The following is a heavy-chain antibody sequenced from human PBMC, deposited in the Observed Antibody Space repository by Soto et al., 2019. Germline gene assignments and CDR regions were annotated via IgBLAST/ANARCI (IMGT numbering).Heavy chain of an antibody. CDR3: ARGRLIVVVAATRDYYGMDV. V-gene: IGHV1-46*01. CDR1: GYTFTSYY. Sequence: ASVKVSCKASGYTFTSYYMHWVRQAPGQGLEWMGIINPSGGSTSYAQKFQGRVTMTRDTSTSTVYMELSSLRSEDTAVYYCARGRLIVVVAATRDYYGMDVWGQGTTVTV. CDR2: INPSGGST. J-gene: IGHJ6*02. D-gene: IGHD2-15*01.